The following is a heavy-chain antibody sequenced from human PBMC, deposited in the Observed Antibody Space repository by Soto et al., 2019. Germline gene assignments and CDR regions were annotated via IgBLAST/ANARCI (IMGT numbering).Heavy chain of an antibody. CDR2: IFPGDSDT. Sequence: GESLKISCKGSGYSFTNYWIGWVRQMPGKGLEWMGIIFPGDSDTRYSPSFQGRVTISADKSISTAYLQWSSLQASDTAMFYCTRHPTLTDAFDICGQGTMVTVSS. CDR1: GYSFTNYW. J-gene: IGHJ3*02. CDR3: TRHPTLTDAFDI. D-gene: IGHD2-15*01. V-gene: IGHV5-51*01.